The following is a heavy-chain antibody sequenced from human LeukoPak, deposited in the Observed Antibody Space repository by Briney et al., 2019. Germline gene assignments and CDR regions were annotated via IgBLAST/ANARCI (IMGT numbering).Heavy chain of an antibody. CDR2: IYYSGST. D-gene: IGHD3-10*01. V-gene: IGHV4-39*07. Sequence: PSETLSLTCTVSGGSISSSSYYWGWIRQPPGKGLEWIGSIYYSGSTYYNPSLKSRVTISVDTSKNQFSLKLSSVTAADTAVYYCARAILWFGAYMDVWGKGTTVTVSS. CDR1: GGSISSSSYY. CDR3: ARAILWFGAYMDV. J-gene: IGHJ6*03.